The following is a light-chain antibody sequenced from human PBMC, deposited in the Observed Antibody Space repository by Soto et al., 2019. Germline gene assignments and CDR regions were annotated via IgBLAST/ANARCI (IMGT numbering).Light chain of an antibody. V-gene: IGKV1-39*01. CDR2: AAS. CDR3: QQHKSYSWT. Sequence: QMTQSSSSLSPPAADPVPFACRASQSIIRYLNWYQQKPGKAPKLLIYAASSLQTGVPARFSGSGSGTEFTLTISSLQPDDVATYYCQQHKSYSWTFGQGTKVDIK. J-gene: IGKJ1*01. CDR1: QSIIRY.